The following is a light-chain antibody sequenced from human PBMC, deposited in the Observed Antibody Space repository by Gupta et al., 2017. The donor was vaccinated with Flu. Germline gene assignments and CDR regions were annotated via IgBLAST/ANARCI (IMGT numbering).Light chain of an antibody. CDR1: SSNIASNT. CDR3: AAWDDSLSGWV. V-gene: IGLV1-44*01. J-gene: IGLJ3*02. CDR2: GDD. Sequence: QSVLTQPPSASGTPGQRVTIPCSGSSSNIASNTVSWYQQVTGTAPKLLIYGDDQRPSGVPNRFSAYKSGTSASLAISGLQSEDEAQYYCAAWDDSLSGWVFGGGTKLTVL.